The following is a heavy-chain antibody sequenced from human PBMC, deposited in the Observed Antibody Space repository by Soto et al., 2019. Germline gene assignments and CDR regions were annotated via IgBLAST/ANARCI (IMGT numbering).Heavy chain of an antibody. CDR3: AGYYYASGNYQGNLDY. CDR1: GGSISSGGYS. Sequence: SETLSLTCAVSGGSISSGGYSWSWIRQPPGKGLEWIGYIYHSGSTNYNPSLKSRVIISVDKPKNQFSLKLSSMTAADTAVYYCAGYYYASGNYQGNLDYWGQGSLVTVSA. J-gene: IGHJ4*02. D-gene: IGHD3-10*01. V-gene: IGHV4-30-2*01. CDR2: IYHSGST.